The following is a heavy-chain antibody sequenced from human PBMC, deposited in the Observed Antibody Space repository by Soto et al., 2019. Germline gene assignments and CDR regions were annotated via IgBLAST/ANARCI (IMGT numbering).Heavy chain of an antibody. Sequence: SETLSLTCIVSGGSISSYYWNWIRQPAGTGLEWIGRIYTSGSTNYNPSLKSRVTMSVDTSTNQVSLKLNSVTAADTAVYYCARGGAVAGTSSWFDPWGQGTLVTVSS. CDR1: GGSISSYY. J-gene: IGHJ5*02. V-gene: IGHV4-4*07. CDR3: ARGGAVAGTSSWFDP. CDR2: IYTSGST. D-gene: IGHD6-19*01.